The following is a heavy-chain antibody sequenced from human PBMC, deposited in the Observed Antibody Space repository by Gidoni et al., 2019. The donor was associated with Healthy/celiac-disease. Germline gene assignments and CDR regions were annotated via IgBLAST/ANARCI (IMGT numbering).Heavy chain of an antibody. CDR3: TRPYYYDSSGYRLDY. CDR1: GCTLSGTA. V-gene: IGHV3-73*02. CDR2: IRSKVNSYAT. Sequence: EVQLVESGGGLVRPGASLPLSFPAHGCTLSGTAMHWVRQASGKGLDWVGRIRSKVNSYATAYAASVKGRFTISRDDSKNTAYLQMNSLKTEDTAVYYCTRPYYYDSSGYRLDYWGQGTLVTVSS. D-gene: IGHD3-22*01. J-gene: IGHJ4*02.